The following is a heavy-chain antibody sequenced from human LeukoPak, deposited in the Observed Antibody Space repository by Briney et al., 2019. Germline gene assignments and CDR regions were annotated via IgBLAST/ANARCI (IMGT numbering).Heavy chain of an antibody. Sequence: SETLSLTCTVSGGSISSGDYSWSWIRQPPGKGLEWIGYIYYSGSTYYNPSLKSRVTISVDTSKNQFSLKLSSVTAADTAVYYCARGYCSSTSCYPLGLWGQGTLVTVSS. CDR1: GGSISSGDYS. V-gene: IGHV4-30-4*01. CDR2: IYYSGST. D-gene: IGHD2-2*01. J-gene: IGHJ4*02. CDR3: ARGYCSSTSCYPLGL.